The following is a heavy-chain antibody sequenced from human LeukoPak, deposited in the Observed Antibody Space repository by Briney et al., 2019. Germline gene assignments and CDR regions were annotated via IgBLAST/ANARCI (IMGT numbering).Heavy chain of an antibody. J-gene: IGHJ4*02. CDR3: ATLGDYPGRAPDY. CDR2: IIPIFGTA. D-gene: IGHD4-17*01. Sequence: ASVKVSCKASGGTFSSYAISWVRQAPGQGLEWMGGIIPIFGTANYAQKFQGRVTITADESTSTAYMELSSLRSEDTAVYYCATLGDYPGRAPDYWGQGTLVTVSS. CDR1: GGTFSSYA. V-gene: IGHV1-69*13.